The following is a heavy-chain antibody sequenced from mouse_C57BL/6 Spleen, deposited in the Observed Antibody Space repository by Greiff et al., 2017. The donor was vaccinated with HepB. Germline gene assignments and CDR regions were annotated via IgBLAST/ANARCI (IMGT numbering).Heavy chain of an antibody. CDR2: TNPTNGRT. Sequence: VQLQQSGAELVKAGASVKMSCKASGYTFTSYWMHWVKQRLGQGLEWFAETNPTNGRTYYNEKFKSKATLTVDKSSSTASMLLSGPTFEDSAVYYCARIKKIVATYFDYWCQGTTLTGSS. V-gene: IGHV1S81*02. J-gene: IGHJ2*01. CDR3: ARIKKIVATYFDY. CDR1: GYTFTSYW. D-gene: IGHD1-1*01.